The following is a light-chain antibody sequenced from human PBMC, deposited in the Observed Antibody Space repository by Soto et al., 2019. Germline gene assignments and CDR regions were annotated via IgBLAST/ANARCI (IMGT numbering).Light chain of an antibody. CDR3: AAWEDSLNGTV. Sequence: QSVLTQPPSVSEAPRQRVTISCSGSNSNIGNNAVNWYQQLPGKAPKLLIYYDDLLPSGVSDRFSGSKSGTSASLAISGLQSEDEADYYCAAWEDSLNGTVFGGGTKLTVL. J-gene: IGLJ2*01. CDR1: NSNIGNNA. CDR2: YDD. V-gene: IGLV1-36*01.